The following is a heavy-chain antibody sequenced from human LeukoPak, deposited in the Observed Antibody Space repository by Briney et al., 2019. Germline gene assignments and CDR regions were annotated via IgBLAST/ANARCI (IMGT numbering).Heavy chain of an antibody. Sequence: SETLSLTCAVYGGSFSGYYWSWIRQPPGKGLEWIGSIYYSGSTYYNPSLKSRVTISVDTSKNQFSLKLSSDCAGGLATVVTPEAFDIWGQGTMVTVSS. V-gene: IGHV4-34*01. CDR3: PEAFDI. CDR1: GGSFSGYY. J-gene: IGHJ3*02. CDR2: IYYSGST. D-gene: IGHD4-23*01.